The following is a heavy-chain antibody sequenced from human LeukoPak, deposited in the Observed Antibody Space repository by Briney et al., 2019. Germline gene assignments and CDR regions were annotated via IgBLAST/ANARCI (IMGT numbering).Heavy chain of an antibody. CDR3: ATLGFSSGYYYYFDH. J-gene: IGHJ4*02. CDR2: IYYSGST. Sequence: KTSETLSLTCTVSGGSISSSSYYWGWIRQPPGKGLEWIGSIYYSGSTYYNPSHKSRVTISVDTSKNQFSLKLSSVTAADTAVYYCATLGFSSGYYYYFDHWGQGTLVTVSS. CDR1: GGSISSSSYY. D-gene: IGHD3-22*01. V-gene: IGHV4-39*07.